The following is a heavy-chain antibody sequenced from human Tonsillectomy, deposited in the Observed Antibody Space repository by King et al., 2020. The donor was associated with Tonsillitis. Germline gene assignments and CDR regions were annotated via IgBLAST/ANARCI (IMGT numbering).Heavy chain of an antibody. CDR3: ARAGSSSALHRFDY. J-gene: IGHJ4*02. CDR1: GGSISSYY. D-gene: IGHD2-15*01. V-gene: IGHV4-59*01. CDR2: IYYSGST. Sequence: QLQESGPGLVKPSETLSLTCTVSGGSISSYYWTWIRQFPGKGLEGIGYIYYSGSTTYNPSLRSRFPISVDTSKNQVSLEVSSVSAADTAVYYCARAGSSSALHRFDYWGQGTLVTVS.